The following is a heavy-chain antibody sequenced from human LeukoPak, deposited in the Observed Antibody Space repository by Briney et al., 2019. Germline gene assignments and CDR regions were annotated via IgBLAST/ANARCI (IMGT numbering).Heavy chain of an antibody. V-gene: IGHV3-74*01. D-gene: IGHD2-15*01. CDR3: AREEDNADEYLREDY. Sequence: GGSLRLSCAVSGFTFGGYWMHWVRHAPGKGLVWVSRINNDGSVISYADSVKGRFTISRDNARNSLYLQMDSLRAEDTAVYYCAREEDNADEYLREDYWGQGTLVTVSS. CDR2: INNDGSVI. CDR1: GFTFGGYW. J-gene: IGHJ4*02.